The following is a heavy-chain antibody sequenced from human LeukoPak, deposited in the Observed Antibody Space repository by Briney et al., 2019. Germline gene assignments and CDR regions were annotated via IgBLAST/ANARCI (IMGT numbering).Heavy chain of an antibody. V-gene: IGHV3-20*04. D-gene: IGHD3-22*01. Sequence: PGGSLRLSCAASGFTFDDYGMSWVPQAPGKGLEWVSGINWNGGSTGYADSVEGRFTISRDNAKNSLYLQMNSLRAEDTALYYCARGGYYYDSSGYYVPFEYWAQGTVVTVSS. CDR1: GFTFDDYG. J-gene: IGHJ4*02. CDR2: INWNGGST. CDR3: ARGGYYYDSSGYYVPFEY.